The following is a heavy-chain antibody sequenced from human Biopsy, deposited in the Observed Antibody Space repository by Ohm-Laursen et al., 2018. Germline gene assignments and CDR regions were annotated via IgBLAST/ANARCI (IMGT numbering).Heavy chain of an antibody. D-gene: IGHD2-15*01. Sequence: SLRLSCTASGFTFSSYVMSWVRQAPGKGLEWVSTISGSGSTTYYADSVKGRFTISRDNSKNTLYLQINSLRAEDTAVYYCAKDHCSGGTCYSDGPVFDFWGQGTLVTVSS. V-gene: IGHV3-23*01. J-gene: IGHJ4*02. CDR3: AKDHCSGGTCYSDGPVFDF. CDR2: ISGSGSTT. CDR1: GFTFSSYV.